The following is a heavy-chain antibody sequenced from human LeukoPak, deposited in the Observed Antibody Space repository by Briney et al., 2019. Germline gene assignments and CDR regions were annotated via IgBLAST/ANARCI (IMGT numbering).Heavy chain of an antibody. CDR1: GFTVSSYA. Sequence: GGSLRLSCAASGFTVSSYAMSWVRQAPGKGLEWVSSISGSGGSTYYADSVKGRFTVSRDNSKNTLYLQMNSLRAEDTAVYYCAGGEILTGHYTFDYWGQGTLVTVSS. D-gene: IGHD3-9*01. V-gene: IGHV3-23*01. J-gene: IGHJ4*02. CDR3: AGGEILTGHYTFDY. CDR2: ISGSGGST.